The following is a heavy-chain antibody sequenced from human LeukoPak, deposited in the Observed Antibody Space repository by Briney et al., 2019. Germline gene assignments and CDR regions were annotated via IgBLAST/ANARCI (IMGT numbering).Heavy chain of an antibody. J-gene: IGHJ1*01. CDR3: VKDDSSGSYFQH. CDR1: GFTFDDYA. D-gene: IGHD3-22*01. CDR2: ISWSSASI. Sequence: QTGGSLRLSCAASGFTFDDYAMHWVRQAPGKGLEWVSGISWSSASIGYADSVKGRFTVSRGNAKNSLSLQMNSLRPEDTALYYCVKDDSSGSYFQHWGQGTLVTVSS. V-gene: IGHV3-9*01.